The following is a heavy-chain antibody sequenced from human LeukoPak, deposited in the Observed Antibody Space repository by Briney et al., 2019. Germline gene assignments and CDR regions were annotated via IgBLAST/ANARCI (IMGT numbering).Heavy chain of an antibody. CDR3: ARASLGYYYDSSGYLYY. D-gene: IGHD3-22*01. CDR1: GYTFTSYG. Sequence: GASVKVSCKASGYTFTSYGISWVRQAPGQGLEWMGWISAYNGNTNYAQKLQGRVTMTTDTSTSTAYMELRSLRSDDTAVYYWARASLGYYYDSSGYLYYWGQGTLVSVSS. V-gene: IGHV1-18*01. J-gene: IGHJ4*02. CDR2: ISAYNGNT.